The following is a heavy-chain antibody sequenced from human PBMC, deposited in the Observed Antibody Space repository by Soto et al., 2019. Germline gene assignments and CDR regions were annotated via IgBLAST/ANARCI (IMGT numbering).Heavy chain of an antibody. CDR1: GFTFRNYA. CDR3: TTALSSQQLVPYYYYGIDV. Sequence: GGSMRLCCAASGFTFRNYAMKGVRQAKGKGLEWVGRIKSKTDGGTTDYAAPVKGRFTISRDDSKTTLYLQMNSLKTEDTAVYYCTTALSSQQLVPYYYYGIDVSAQRPSLSVSS. J-gene: IGHJ6*02. V-gene: IGHV3-15*07. D-gene: IGHD6-13*01. CDR2: IKSKTDGGTT.